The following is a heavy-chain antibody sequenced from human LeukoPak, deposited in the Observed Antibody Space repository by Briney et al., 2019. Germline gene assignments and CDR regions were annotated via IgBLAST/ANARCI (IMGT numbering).Heavy chain of an antibody. CDR3: ARRRHSIVGATLHFDY. J-gene: IGHJ4*02. V-gene: IGHV4-59*08. CDR2: IYYSGST. CDR1: GGSISSYY. D-gene: IGHD1-26*01. Sequence: SETLSLTCTVSGGSISSYYWSWIRQPPGKGLEWIGYIYYSGSTNYNPSLKSRVTISVDTSKNQFSLKLSSVTAADTAVYYCARRRHSIVGATLHFDYWGQGTLVTVSS.